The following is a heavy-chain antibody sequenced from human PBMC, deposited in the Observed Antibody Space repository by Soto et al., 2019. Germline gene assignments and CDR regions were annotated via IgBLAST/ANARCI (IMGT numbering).Heavy chain of an antibody. V-gene: IGHV1-69*12. CDR1: GGTFSSYA. Sequence: QVQLVQSGAEVKKPGSSVKVSCKAYGGTFSSYAISWVRQAPGQGLEWMGGIIPIIGTADYAQTFQGRVTITADESTSTDYMELSSLRSEDTAVYYCASHTGSSPEGRYYYGMDVWGQGTTVTVSS. J-gene: IGHJ6*02. CDR3: ASHTGSSPEGRYYYGMDV. CDR2: IIPIIGTA. D-gene: IGHD1-26*01.